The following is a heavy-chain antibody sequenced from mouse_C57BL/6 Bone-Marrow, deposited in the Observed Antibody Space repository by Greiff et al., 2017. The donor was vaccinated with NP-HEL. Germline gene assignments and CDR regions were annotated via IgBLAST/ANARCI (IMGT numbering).Heavy chain of an antibody. CDR3: ARTGDCYVQHFDY. V-gene: IGHV1-4*01. CDR1: GYTFTSYT. CDR2: INPSSGYT. Sequence: VQLQQSGAELARPGASVKMSCKASGYTFTSYTMHWVKQRPGQGLEWIGYINPSSGYTKYKQKFKDKATLTADKSSSTAYMQLSSLTSEDSAVDYCARTGDCYVQHFDYWGQGTTLTVSS. D-gene: IGHD2-3*01. J-gene: IGHJ2*01.